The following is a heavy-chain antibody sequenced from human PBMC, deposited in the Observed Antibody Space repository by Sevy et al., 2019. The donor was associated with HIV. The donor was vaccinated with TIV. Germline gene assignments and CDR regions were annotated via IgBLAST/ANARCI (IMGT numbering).Heavy chain of an antibody. J-gene: IGHJ4*02. V-gene: IGHV3-21*01. CDR1: GFTFSSYS. CDR2: ISSSSSYI. CDR3: AREHSGGIYSFDY. Sequence: GGSLRLSCAASGFTFSSYSMNWVRQAPGKGLEWVSSISSSSSYIYYANSVKGRFTISRDNAKNSLYLQMNSLRAEDTAVYYCAREHSGGIYSFDYWGQGTLVTVSS. D-gene: IGHD6-19*01.